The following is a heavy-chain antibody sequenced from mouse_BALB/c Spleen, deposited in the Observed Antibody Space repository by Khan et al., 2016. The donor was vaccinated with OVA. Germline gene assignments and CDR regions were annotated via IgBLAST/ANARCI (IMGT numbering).Heavy chain of an antibody. CDR3: ARNREPDYFDY. J-gene: IGHJ2*01. Sequence: VELVESGPGLVAPSQSLSITCTVSGFSLTSHGIHWVRQPPGKGLEWLGVIWAGGSTNYNSALMSRLRISKDSSKSQVFLKMNSLQTDDTAMYFCARNREPDYFDYWGQGTTLTVSS. CDR1: GFSLTSHG. CDR2: IWAGGST. V-gene: IGHV2-9*02.